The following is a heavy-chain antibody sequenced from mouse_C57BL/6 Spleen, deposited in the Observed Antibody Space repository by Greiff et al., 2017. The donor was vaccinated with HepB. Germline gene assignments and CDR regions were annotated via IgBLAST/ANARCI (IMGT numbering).Heavy chain of an antibody. CDR1: GYTFTSYW. J-gene: IGHJ2*01. CDR2: INPSSGYT. V-gene: IGHV1-7*01. Sequence: VQLQQSGAELAKPGASVKLSCKASGYTFTSYWMHWVKQRPGQGLEWIGYINPSSGYTNYNQKFKDKATLTADKSYSTAYMQLSSLTYEDSAVYYCASSTVVAGFDYWGQGTTLTVSS. D-gene: IGHD1-1*01. CDR3: ASSTVVAGFDY.